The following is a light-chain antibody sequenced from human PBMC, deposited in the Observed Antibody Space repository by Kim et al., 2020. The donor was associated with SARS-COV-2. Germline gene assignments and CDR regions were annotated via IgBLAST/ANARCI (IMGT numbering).Light chain of an antibody. Sequence: SSVKLTCTLSSRHSSYIIAWHQQQPGKAPRYSMKLEGSGSYNKGSGVPDRFSGSSSGADRYLTSSNLQSEDEADYYCETWDSNPWVFGGGTQLTVL. J-gene: IGLJ3*02. CDR3: ETWDSNPWV. CDR1: SRHSSYI. CDR2: LEGSGSY. V-gene: IGLV4-60*03.